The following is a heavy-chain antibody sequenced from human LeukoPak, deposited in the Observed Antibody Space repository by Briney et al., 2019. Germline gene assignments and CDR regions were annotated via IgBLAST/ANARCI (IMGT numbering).Heavy chain of an antibody. CDR3: ARFYCTGTTCYAGGPSNGFDI. V-gene: IGHV1-18*01. D-gene: IGHD2-2*01. Sequence: ASVKVSCKASGYTFTNYGISWVRQAPGQGLEWMGWINVYNGDTRYAQKLQGRVAVTTDTSTSTAYMDLRSLRSDDTAVYYCARFYCTGTTCYAGGPSNGFDIWGQGTMVTVSS. J-gene: IGHJ3*02. CDR2: INVYNGDT. CDR1: GYTFTNYG.